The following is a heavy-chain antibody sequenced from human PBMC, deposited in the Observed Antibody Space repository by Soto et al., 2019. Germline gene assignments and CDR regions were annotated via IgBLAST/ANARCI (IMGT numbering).Heavy chain of an antibody. CDR3: ARASGSYYYGMDV. V-gene: IGHV4-4*02. D-gene: IGHD1-26*01. J-gene: IGHJ6*02. CDR2: IYHSGST. Sequence: SGKGLEWIGEIYHSGSTNYNPSLKSRVTISVDKSKNQFSLKLSSVTAADTAVYYCARASGSYYYGMDVWGQGTTVTVSS.